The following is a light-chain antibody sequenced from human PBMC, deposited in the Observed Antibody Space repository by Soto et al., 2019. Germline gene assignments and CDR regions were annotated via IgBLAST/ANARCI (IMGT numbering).Light chain of an antibody. CDR3: QQYNSYSRT. V-gene: IGKV1-5*01. CDR2: DAS. J-gene: IGKJ1*01. Sequence: IQMPQSPSTLSASLGDRFTVTCRASQSISSWLAWYQQKPGKAPNLLIYDASSLESGVPSRFSGSGSGTEFTLTISSLQPDDFATYYCQQYNSYSRTFGQGTKVDIK. CDR1: QSISSW.